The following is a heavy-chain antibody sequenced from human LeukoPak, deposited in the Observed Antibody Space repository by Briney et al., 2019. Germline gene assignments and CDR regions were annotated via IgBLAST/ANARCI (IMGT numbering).Heavy chain of an antibody. Sequence: SETLSLTCTVSGGSISSYYWSWIRQPAGKGLEWTERIYTSGSTNYNPSLKSRVTISVDTSKNQFSLKLSSVTAADTAVYYCARVEGIAAAGTGLAWFDPWGQGTLVTVSS. V-gene: IGHV4-4*07. J-gene: IGHJ5*02. D-gene: IGHD6-13*01. CDR2: IYTSGST. CDR1: GGSISSYY. CDR3: ARVEGIAAAGTGLAWFDP.